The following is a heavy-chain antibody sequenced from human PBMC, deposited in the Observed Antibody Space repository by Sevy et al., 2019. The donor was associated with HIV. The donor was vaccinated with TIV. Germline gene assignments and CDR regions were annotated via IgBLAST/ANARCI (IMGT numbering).Heavy chain of an antibody. V-gene: IGHV3-53*01. CDR3: ARDWVYYGSGTYYNVF. CDR2: IYSGGSR. Sequence: GGSLRLPCVASGFTVSSNYMSWVRQAPGKGLEWVSVIYSGGSRYYADSVKGRFTVSRDDSKNTLYLQMNSLRAEDTAVYYCARDWVYYGSGTYYNVFWGQGTLVTVSS. J-gene: IGHJ4*02. CDR1: GFTVSSNY. D-gene: IGHD3-10*01.